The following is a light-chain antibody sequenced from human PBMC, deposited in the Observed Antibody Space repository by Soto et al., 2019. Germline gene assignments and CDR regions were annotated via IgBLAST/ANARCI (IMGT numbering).Light chain of an antibody. Sequence: LTQPASVSGSPGQSITISCTGTSSDVGGYNYVSWYQQHPGKAPKLMIYEVSNRPSGVSNRFSGSKSGNTASLTISGLKAEEEADYYCSSYTSSSTLAFGTGTKVTVL. CDR1: SSDVGGYNY. J-gene: IGLJ1*01. V-gene: IGLV2-14*01. CDR2: EVS. CDR3: SSYTSSSTLA.